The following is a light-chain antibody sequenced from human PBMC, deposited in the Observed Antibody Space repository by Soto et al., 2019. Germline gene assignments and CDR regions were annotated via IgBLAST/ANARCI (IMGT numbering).Light chain of an antibody. V-gene: IGKV1-39*01. CDR2: TAS. CDR1: QTIKKY. Sequence: DIQMTQSPSSLSASVGDRVTITCRASQTIKKYLIWYQQQPGKAPKLLIYTASSLQVGFPSRFSGSGSGTDFTLIISSLQPADSATYYCQQSFSAPRTFGGGTKVEIK. CDR3: QQSFSAPRT. J-gene: IGKJ4*01.